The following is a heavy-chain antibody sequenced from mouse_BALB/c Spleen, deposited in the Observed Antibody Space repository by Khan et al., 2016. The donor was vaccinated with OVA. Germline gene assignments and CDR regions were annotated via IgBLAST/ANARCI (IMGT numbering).Heavy chain of an antibody. Sequence: QVQLQQSGAELARPGASVKLSCKASGYTFTDYYINWVKQRTGQGLEWIGEISPGSGDTYYNERFKGKATLTADKSSSTAYMPLSSLTSEASAVYVGARRNYFGYTFAYWGQGTLVTVSA. CDR1: GYTFTDYY. J-gene: IGHJ3*01. CDR2: ISPGSGDT. V-gene: IGHV1-77*01. CDR3: ARRNYFGYTFAY. D-gene: IGHD1-2*01.